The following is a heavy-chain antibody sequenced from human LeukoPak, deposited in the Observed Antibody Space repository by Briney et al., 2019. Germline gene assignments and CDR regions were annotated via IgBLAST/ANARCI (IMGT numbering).Heavy chain of an antibody. CDR3: ARDPVRYSSSWYSGTY. D-gene: IGHD6-13*01. CDR1: GGTFSSYA. V-gene: IGHV1-69*13. CDR2: IIPIFGTA. Sequence: SVKVSCKASGGTFSSYAISWVRQAPGQGLEWMGGIIPIFGTANYAQKFQGRVTITADESTSTAYMELSSLRSEDTAVYYCARDPVRYSSSWYSGTYWGQGTLVTVSS. J-gene: IGHJ4*02.